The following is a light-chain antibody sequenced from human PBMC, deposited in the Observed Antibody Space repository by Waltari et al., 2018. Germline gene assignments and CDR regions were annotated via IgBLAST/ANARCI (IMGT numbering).Light chain of an antibody. J-gene: IGKJ4*01. CDR1: QVILDY. V-gene: IGKV1-9*01. CDR3: QQLKSYPIT. Sequence: TQLTQSPSSLAASVGDRVTISCRTSQVILDYLAWYQQKPGKAPKLLIYAASPLQSGVPSRFSGSGSGMDFNITISSLQPEDFATYYCQQLKSYPITFGGGTKVEIK. CDR2: AAS.